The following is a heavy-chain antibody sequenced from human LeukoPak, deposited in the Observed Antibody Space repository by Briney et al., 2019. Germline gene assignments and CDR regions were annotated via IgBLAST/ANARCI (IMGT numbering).Heavy chain of an antibody. V-gene: IGHV1-69*13. CDR3: ATEIHRGSGIAAV. CDR2: IIPIFGTA. CDR1: GGTFSSYA. D-gene: IGHD6-13*01. Sequence: ASVKVSRKASGGTFSSYAISWVRQAPGQGLEWMGGIIPIFGTANYAQKFQGRVTITADESTSTAYMELSSLRSEDTAVYYCATEIHRGSGIAAVWGQGTLVTVSS. J-gene: IGHJ4*02.